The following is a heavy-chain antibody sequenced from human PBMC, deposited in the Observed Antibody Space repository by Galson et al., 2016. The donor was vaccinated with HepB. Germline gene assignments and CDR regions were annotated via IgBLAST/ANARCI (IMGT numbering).Heavy chain of an antibody. Sequence: SLRLSCAASGFTFSSYIMSWVRQAPGKRLEWVAAISGSGYDTYYTDPAKGRFTISRDKSRNTLYLQMNSLRAEDTAVYYCAKAHPFNDYYYYFYMDVWGKGTTVTVSS. CDR2: ISGSGYDT. V-gene: IGHV3-23*01. D-gene: IGHD2-8*01. CDR1: GFTFSSYI. CDR3: AKAHPFNDYYYYFYMDV. J-gene: IGHJ6*03.